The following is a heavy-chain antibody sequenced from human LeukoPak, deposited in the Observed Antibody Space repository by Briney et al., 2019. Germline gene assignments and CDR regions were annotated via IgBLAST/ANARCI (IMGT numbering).Heavy chain of an antibody. CDR1: GFTFSSYG. V-gene: IGHV3-33*01. CDR2: IWYDGSNK. Sequence: PGGSLRLSCAASGFTFSSYGMHWVRQAPGKGLEWVAVIWYDGSNKYYADSVKGRFTISRDNSKNTLYLQMNSLRAEDTAVYYCATPYCSSTSCYAGAGMDVWGQGTTVTVSS. CDR3: ATPYCSSTSCYAGAGMDV. J-gene: IGHJ6*02. D-gene: IGHD2-2*01.